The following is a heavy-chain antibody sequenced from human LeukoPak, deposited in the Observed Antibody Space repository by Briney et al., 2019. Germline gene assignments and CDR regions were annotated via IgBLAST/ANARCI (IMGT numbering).Heavy chain of an antibody. J-gene: IGHJ6*02. CDR1: GFTFSSYA. V-gene: IGHV3-23*01. D-gene: IGHD3-9*01. CDR2: IIGSGGST. CDR3: AKDRFDILTGHGMDV. Sequence: GGSLRLSCAASGFTFSSYAMSWVRQAPGKGLEWVSAIIGSGGSTYYADSVKGRFTISRDNSKNTLYLQMNSLRAEDTAVYYCAKDRFDILTGHGMDVWGQGTTVTVSS.